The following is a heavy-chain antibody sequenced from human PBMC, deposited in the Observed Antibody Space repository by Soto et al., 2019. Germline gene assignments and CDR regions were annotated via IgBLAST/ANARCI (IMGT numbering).Heavy chain of an antibody. J-gene: IGHJ4*02. CDR3: ARVGVVVAATPYFDY. Sequence: QVQLVQSGAEVKKPGASVKVSCKASGYTFTSYYMHWVRQAPGQGLEWMGIINPSGGSTSYAKKVQGKVTMTRDTSTSTVYMELSSLRSEDTAVYYCARVGVVVAATPYFDYWGQGTLVTVSS. CDR1: GYTFTSYY. CDR2: INPSGGST. V-gene: IGHV1-46*01. D-gene: IGHD2-15*01.